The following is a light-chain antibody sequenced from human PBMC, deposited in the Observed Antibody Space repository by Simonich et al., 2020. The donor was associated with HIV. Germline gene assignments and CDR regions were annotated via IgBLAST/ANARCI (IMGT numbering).Light chain of an antibody. V-gene: IGKV1-5*03. CDR1: QSISSL. J-gene: IGKJ1*01. CDR3: QQYNRYWT. Sequence: DIQMTQSPSTLSASVGDRVTITCRASQSISSLLAWYQQKPGKAPKLLIYKASNLESGVPSRFSGSGSGTEFTLTISSLQPDDFATYYCQQYNRYWTFGQGTKVEIK. CDR2: KAS.